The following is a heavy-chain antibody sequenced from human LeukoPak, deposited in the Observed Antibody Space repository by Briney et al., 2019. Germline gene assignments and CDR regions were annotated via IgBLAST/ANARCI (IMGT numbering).Heavy chain of an antibody. V-gene: IGHV4-61*02. J-gene: IGHJ4*02. CDR2: IYTSGST. CDR1: GGSISSGSYY. Sequence: PSETLSLTCTVSGGSISSGSYYWSWIRQPAGKGLEWIGRIYTSGSTNYNPSLKSRVTISVDTSKNQFSLKLSSVTAADTAVYYCAREENGDPYYFDYWGQGTLVTVSS. CDR3: AREENGDPYYFDY.